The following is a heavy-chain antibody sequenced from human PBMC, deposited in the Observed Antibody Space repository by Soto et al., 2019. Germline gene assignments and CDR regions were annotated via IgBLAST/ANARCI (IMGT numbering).Heavy chain of an antibody. D-gene: IGHD6-13*01. CDR2: IWYDGSNK. Sequence: QVQLVESGGGVVQPGRSLRLSCAASGFTFSSYGMHWVRQAPGKGLEWVAVIWYDGSNKYYADSVKGRFTISRDNSKNTLYLQMNSLRAEDTAVYYCARALPCSSSCHEGLDYWGQGTLVTVSS. CDR3: ARALPCSSSCHEGLDY. V-gene: IGHV3-33*01. J-gene: IGHJ4*02. CDR1: GFTFSSYG.